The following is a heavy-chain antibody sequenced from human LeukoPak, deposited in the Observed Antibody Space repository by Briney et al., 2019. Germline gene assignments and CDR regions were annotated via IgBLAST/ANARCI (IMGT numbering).Heavy chain of an antibody. J-gene: IGHJ3*02. CDR2: ISGSGGST. V-gene: IGHV3-23*01. CDR3: AKAPQYYDFWSGLRGAFDI. CDR1: GFTSSSYA. Sequence: GGSLRLSCAASGFTSSSYAMSWVRQAPGKGLEWVSAISGSGGSTYYADSVKGRFTISRDNSKNTLYLQMNSLRAEDTAVYYCAKAPQYYDFWSGLRGAFDIWGQGTMVTVSS. D-gene: IGHD3-3*01.